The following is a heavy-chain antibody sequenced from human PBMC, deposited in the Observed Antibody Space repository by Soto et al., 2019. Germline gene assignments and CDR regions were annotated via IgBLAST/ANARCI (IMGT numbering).Heavy chain of an antibody. D-gene: IGHD1-26*01. CDR2: ISATGGHT. J-gene: IGHJ5*01. CDR3: AREIGAPRGWFDS. CDR1: GFSFSTFA. V-gene: IGHV3-23*01. Sequence: EVHLLESGGGLVQPGGSLRLSCAASGFSFSTFAMNWVRQAPGKGLEWVSGISATGGHTYYADSVKGRFTISRDNSKNVLYLQINSVSPDDTALYYCAREIGAPRGWFDSWGQGTLVTVSS.